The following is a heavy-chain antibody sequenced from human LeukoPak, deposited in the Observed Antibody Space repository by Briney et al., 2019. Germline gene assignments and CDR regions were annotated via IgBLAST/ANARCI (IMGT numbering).Heavy chain of an antibody. CDR1: GGSISSGGYY. Sequence: SETLSLTCTVSGGSISSGGYYWSWIRQPPGKGLEWIGYIYHSGSTYYNPSLKSRVTISVDTSKNQFSLKLSSVTAADTAVYYCARRSGSYYGPDFDYWGQGTLVTVSS. D-gene: IGHD1-26*01. CDR3: ARRSGSYYGPDFDY. V-gene: IGHV4-30-2*01. J-gene: IGHJ4*02. CDR2: IYHSGST.